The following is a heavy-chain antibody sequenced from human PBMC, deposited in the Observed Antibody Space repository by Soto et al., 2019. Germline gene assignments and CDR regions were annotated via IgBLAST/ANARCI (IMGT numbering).Heavy chain of an antibody. CDR3: AREDGVVGATSAFDY. CDR1: GFTLTTYT. D-gene: IGHD1-26*01. CDR2: INGRGNYK. Sequence: GGSLRLSCAASGFTLTTYTMNWVRQAPGMGLEWVSSINGRGNYKYYTDSVEGRFTISRGNAQNSLYLQMNSLRAEDTAVYYCAREDGVVGATSAFDYWGQGTLVTVSS. J-gene: IGHJ4*02. V-gene: IGHV3-21*01.